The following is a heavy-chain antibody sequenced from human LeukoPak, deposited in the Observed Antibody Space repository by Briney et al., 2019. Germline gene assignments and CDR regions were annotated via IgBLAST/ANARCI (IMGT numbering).Heavy chain of an antibody. CDR2: IKWDGTET. D-gene: IGHD1-1*01. Sequence: GGSLRLSRAASGFTFSDYWMSWVRQIPGKGLEWVADIKWDGTETYYVDSVKGRFTISRDDAKNSLYLQMNRLRAEDTAIYYCARSPTRRCDYWGQGTLVTVSS. CDR3: ARSPTRRCDY. CDR1: GFTFSDYW. V-gene: IGHV3-7*01. J-gene: IGHJ4*02.